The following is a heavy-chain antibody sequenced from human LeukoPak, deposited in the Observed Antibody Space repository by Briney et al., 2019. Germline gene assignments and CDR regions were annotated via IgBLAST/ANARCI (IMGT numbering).Heavy chain of an antibody. D-gene: IGHD4-23*01. Sequence: SETLSLTCTVSGGSITPYYWSWLRQPPGKGLEWIGYIYYSGSTTCHPSFKSRLTISVDTSRNQFSLKLSSVTAADTAVYYCARDYGGKFDYWGQGTLVTVSS. CDR2: IYYSGST. J-gene: IGHJ4*02. CDR3: ARDYGGKFDY. V-gene: IGHV4-59*01. CDR1: GGSITPYY.